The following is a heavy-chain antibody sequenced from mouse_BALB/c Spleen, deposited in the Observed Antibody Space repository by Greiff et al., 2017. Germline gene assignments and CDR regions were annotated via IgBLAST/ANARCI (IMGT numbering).Heavy chain of an antibody. V-gene: IGHV2-9*02. CDR1: GFSLTSYG. CDR2: IWAGGST. D-gene: IGHD1-2*01. J-gene: IGHJ3*01. CDR3: ARDRGNSLLRLPIAY. Sequence: VKLVESGPGLVAPSQSLSITCTVSGFSLTSYGVHWVRQPPGKGLEWLGVIWAGGSTNYNSALMSRLSISKDNSKSQVFLKMNSLQTDDTAMYYCARDRGNSLLRLPIAYWGQGTLVTVSA.